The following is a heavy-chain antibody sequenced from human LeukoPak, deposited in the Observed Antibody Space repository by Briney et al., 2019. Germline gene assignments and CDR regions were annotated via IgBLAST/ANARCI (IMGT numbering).Heavy chain of an antibody. J-gene: IGHJ5*02. V-gene: IGHV3-7*03. D-gene: IGHD3-10*01. Sequence: GGSLRLSCAASGFTFSSYWMTWVRQAPGKGLEWVANINQDGSEKYYMDSVKSRFTISRDNAKNSLYVQMNSLRAEDTAVYYCARGLTMVRGVLRWFDPWGQGTLVTVSS. CDR1: GFTFSSYW. CDR3: ARGLTMVRGVLRWFDP. CDR2: INQDGSEK.